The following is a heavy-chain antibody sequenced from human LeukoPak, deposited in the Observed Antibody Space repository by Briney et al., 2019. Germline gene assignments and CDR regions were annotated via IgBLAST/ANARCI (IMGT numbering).Heavy chain of an antibody. CDR3: ARDAGPGYYYYYYMDV. Sequence: ASVKVSCKASGYTFTSYDINWVRQATGQGLEWMGWMNPNSGNTGYAQKFQGRVTMTRNTSISTAYTELSSLRSVDTAVYYCARDAGPGYYYYYYMDVWGKGTTVTVSS. CDR1: GYTFTSYD. V-gene: IGHV1-8*01. CDR2: MNPNSGNT. J-gene: IGHJ6*03.